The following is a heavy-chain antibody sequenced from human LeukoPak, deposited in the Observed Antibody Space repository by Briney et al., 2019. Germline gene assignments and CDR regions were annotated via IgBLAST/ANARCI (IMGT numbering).Heavy chain of an antibody. CDR1: GFTFSSYW. V-gene: IGHV3-7*03. J-gene: IGHJ4*02. CDR2: IKQDGSEK. D-gene: IGHD1-26*01. Sequence: GGSLRLSCAASGFTFSSYWMSWVRQAPGKGLEWVANIKQDGSEKYYVDSVKGRFTISRDNAKNSLYLQMNSLRAEDTAVYYCASSHGSSPLDYWGQGTLVTVSS. CDR3: ASSHGSSPLDY.